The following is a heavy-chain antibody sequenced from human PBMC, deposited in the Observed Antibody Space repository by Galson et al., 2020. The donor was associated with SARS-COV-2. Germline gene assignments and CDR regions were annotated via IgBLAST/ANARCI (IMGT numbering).Heavy chain of an antibody. CDR1: GYSFTSYW. D-gene: IGHD3-10*01. J-gene: IGHJ3*02. CDR3: ARHFGYYYGSGSYSYAFDI. CDR2: IYPGDSDT. Sequence: GESLKISCKGSGYSFTSYWNGWVRQMPGKGLEWMGIIYPGDSDTRYSPSFQGQVTISADKSISTDYLQWSSLKASDPAMYYCARHFGYYYGSGSYSYAFDIWGQGTMVTVSS. V-gene: IGHV5-51*01.